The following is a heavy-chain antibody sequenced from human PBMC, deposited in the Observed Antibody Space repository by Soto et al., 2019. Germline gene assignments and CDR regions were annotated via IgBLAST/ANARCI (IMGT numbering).Heavy chain of an antibody. CDR3: ARLGYSYGYPDYYGMDV. D-gene: IGHD5-18*01. J-gene: IGHJ6*02. CDR2: IYYSGST. Sequence: SETLSLTCTVSGVSISSSSYYWGWIRQPPGKGLEWIGSIYYSGSTYYNPSLKSRVTISVDTSKNQFSLKLSSVTAADTAVYYCARLGYSYGYPDYYGMDVWGQGTTLTVSS. CDR1: GVSISSSSYY. V-gene: IGHV4-39*01.